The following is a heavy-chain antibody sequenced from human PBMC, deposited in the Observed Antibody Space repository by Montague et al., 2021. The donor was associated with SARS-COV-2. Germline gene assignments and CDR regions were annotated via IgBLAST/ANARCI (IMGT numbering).Heavy chain of an antibody. V-gene: IGHV3-66*01. CDR3: ARGGLGMVRGVIYYYGMDV. D-gene: IGHD3-10*01. CDR1: GFTVSSNY. Sequence: SLRLSCAASGFTVSSNYMSWVRQAPGKGLEWVSVIYSGGSTYYADSVKGRFTISRDNSKNTLYLQMNSFRAEDTAVYYCARGGLGMVRGVIYYYGMDVWGQGTTVTVSS. J-gene: IGHJ6*02. CDR2: IYSGGST.